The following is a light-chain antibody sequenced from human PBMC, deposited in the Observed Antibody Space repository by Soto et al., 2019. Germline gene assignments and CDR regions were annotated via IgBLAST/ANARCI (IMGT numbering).Light chain of an antibody. CDR1: ESLGKT. Sequence: EIVLTQSPATLSLSPGDRATLSCRASESLGKTLAWYQQKPGQAPRLLIYDVFMRFTGIPARFSGSGSGTDFPLTISSLEPEDFAVYYCQQRNTWPLTFGGGTKVETK. CDR3: QQRNTWPLT. CDR2: DVF. J-gene: IGKJ4*01. V-gene: IGKV3-11*01.